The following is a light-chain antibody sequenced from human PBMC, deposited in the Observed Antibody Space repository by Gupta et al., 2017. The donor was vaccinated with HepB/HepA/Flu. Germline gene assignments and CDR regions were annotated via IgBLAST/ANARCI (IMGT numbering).Light chain of an antibody. CDR3: QHENNWPPT. CDR2: GAS. CDR1: QSVSSN. V-gene: IGKV3-15*01. Sequence: EIMMTQFPATLSVSPGERATLSCRASQSVSSNLAWYQQKPGQAPRLLIYGASTRATGIPARFSDSGSGTDFTLTISSLQSEDFAIYSCQHENNWPPTFGQGTRLEIK. J-gene: IGKJ5*01.